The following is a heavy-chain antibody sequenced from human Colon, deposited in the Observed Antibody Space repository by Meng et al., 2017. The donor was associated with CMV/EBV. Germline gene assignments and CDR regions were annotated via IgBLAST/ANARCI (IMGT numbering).Heavy chain of an antibody. D-gene: IGHD3-22*01. J-gene: IGHJ1*01. V-gene: IGHV1-2*02. CDR2: INPNSGGT. CDR3: ATVSSGYYLYFQH. Sequence: QVQLGQAGGRVKRPGAPLTVSCKASGYTFTGYYMHWVRQAPGQGLEWMGWINPNSGGTNYAQKFQGRVTMTRDTSISTAYMELSRLRSDDTAVYYCATVSSGYYLYFQHWGQGTLVTVSS. CDR1: GYTFTGYY.